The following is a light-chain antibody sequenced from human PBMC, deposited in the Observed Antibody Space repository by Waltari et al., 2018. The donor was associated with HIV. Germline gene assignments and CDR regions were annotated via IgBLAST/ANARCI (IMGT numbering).Light chain of an antibody. V-gene: IGKV1-5*03. CDR3: QQYSTSSPWT. J-gene: IGKJ1*01. CDR1: QNINTW. CDR2: KAS. Sequence: DIQMTQSPSTLSTSLGDTITLTCRASQNINTWLAWYQQKPGRAPTLLIYKASSLEKGVPSRFSGSGSGTEVTLTISGLQPDDFATYYCQQYSTSSPWTFGQGTKVDI.